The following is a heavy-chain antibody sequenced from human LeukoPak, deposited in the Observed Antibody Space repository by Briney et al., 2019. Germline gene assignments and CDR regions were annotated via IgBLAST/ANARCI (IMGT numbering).Heavy chain of an antibody. CDR2: ISAYNGNT. Sequence: ASVKVSCKASGYTFSSYGISRVRQAPGQGLEWMGWISAYNGNTNYAQNLQGRVTMTTDTSTRTAYMELRSLRSDDTAVYYCARFGQWLAFFDYWGQGTLVTVSS. CDR3: ARFGQWLAFFDY. V-gene: IGHV1-18*01. CDR1: GYTFSSYG. D-gene: IGHD6-19*01. J-gene: IGHJ4*02.